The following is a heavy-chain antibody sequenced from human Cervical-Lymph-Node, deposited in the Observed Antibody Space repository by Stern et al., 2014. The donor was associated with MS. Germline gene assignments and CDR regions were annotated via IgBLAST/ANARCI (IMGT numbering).Heavy chain of an antibody. CDR2: FYSDGVI. V-gene: IGHV4-61*02. D-gene: IGHD4-17*01. Sequence: QLQLQESGPGLVRPSQALSLTCGVSGASISDANYFWSWVRQSAGKGLEWIGRFYSDGVINSNPPSKSQATIAVDTPKTQSSLELSSVTAADTAVYYCATDRARPFTVTTWQSPHYYLDVWGRGTLVNVSS. CDR1: GASISDANYF. J-gene: IGHJ2*01. CDR3: ATDRARPFTVTTWQSPHYYLDV.